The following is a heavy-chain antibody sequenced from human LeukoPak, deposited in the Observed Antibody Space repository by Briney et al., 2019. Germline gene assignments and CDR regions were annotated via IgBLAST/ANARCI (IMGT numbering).Heavy chain of an antibody. J-gene: IGHJ4*02. V-gene: IGHV3-20*04. CDR1: GFTFDDYG. CDR3: ARVRQQLVRLYYFDY. Sequence: PGGSLRLSCAASGFTFDDYGMSWLRQAPGKGLEWVSGINWNGGSTGYADSVRGRFTISRDNAKNSLYLQMNSLRAEDTALYYCARVRQQLVRLYYFDYWGQGTLVTVSS. D-gene: IGHD6-13*01. CDR2: INWNGGST.